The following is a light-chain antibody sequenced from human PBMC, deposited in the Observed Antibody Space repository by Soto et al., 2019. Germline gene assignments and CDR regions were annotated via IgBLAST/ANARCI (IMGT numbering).Light chain of an antibody. J-gene: IGKJ1*01. CDR3: HHYNTYPGT. V-gene: IGKV1-5*03. Sequence: DIQMTQSPSTLSASVGDRVTITRRASQSISSWLASYQQKPGKAPKLLIYKASHLESGVPSRFSGSGSGTEFTLAISSLQPDDFATYYCHHYNTYPGTFGQGTKVEIK. CDR2: KAS. CDR1: QSISSW.